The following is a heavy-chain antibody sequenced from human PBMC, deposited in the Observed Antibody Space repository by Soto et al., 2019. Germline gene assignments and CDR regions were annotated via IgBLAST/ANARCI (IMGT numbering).Heavy chain of an antibody. CDR1: GFSLSSYE. D-gene: IGHD5-12*01. CDR2: ISDSGNTI. CDR3: ARVRYSGYEDGMDV. J-gene: IGHJ6*02. V-gene: IGHV3-48*03. Sequence: PGGSLRLSCVASGFSLSSYEMNWVRQARGKGLEWISYISDSGNTIYYADSVQGRFTISRDIAKNSLFLQMDSLGAEDTAVYYCARVRYSGYEDGMDVWGQGTTVTVSS.